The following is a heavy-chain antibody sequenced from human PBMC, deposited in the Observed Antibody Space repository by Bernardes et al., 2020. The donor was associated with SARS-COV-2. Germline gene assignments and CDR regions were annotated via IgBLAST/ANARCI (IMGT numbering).Heavy chain of an antibody. CDR2: IGDGGTNT. V-gene: IGHV3-23*01. D-gene: IGHD1-26*01. J-gene: IGHJ4*02. Sequence: GGSLRLSCAASGLTFATYAMTWVRQAPGKGLEWVSGIGDGGTNTYYADSVKGRFTISRDNSKDRLYLQMNSLRAEDTAVYFCAKRRVEWELLHFFDSWGQGTLVTVSS. CDR1: GLTFATYA. CDR3: AKRRVEWELLHFFDS.